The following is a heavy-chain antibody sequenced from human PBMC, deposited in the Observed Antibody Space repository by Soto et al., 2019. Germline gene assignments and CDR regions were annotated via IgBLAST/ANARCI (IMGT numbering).Heavy chain of an antibody. V-gene: IGHV4-4*07. D-gene: IGHD6-19*01. J-gene: IGHJ5*02. CDR2: FYTTGRA. CDR1: GGSISSSY. CDR3: ARERLAVAGKGGWFDP. Sequence: SETLSLTCSVSGGSISSSYWNWIRQPAGKGLEWIGRFYTTGRASYNPSLKGRLTLSGDTSKNQFSLRLGSVTAADTAVYYCARERLAVAGKGGWFDPWGQETLVTVSS.